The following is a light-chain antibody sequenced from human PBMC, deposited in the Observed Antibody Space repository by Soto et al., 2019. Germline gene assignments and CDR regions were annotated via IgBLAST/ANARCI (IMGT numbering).Light chain of an antibody. CDR3: SSYTANSVTLYV. CDR1: SRDIAASNF. CDR2: EVS. J-gene: IGLJ1*01. Sequence: QSALTQPASVSGSPGQSITISCTGTSRDIAASNFVSWYQQRPGKAPKVMIYEVSNRPSGVSNRFSGSKSGTTASLTISGLQAEDEADYYCSSYTANSVTLYVFGTGTQLTVL. V-gene: IGLV2-14*01.